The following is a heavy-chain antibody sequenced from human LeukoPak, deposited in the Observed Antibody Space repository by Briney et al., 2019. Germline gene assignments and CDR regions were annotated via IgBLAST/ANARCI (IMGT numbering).Heavy chain of an antibody. CDR3: AKNHDSITYHTDDAFDA. CDR1: EFSVGSNY. V-gene: IGHV3-66*01. Sequence: GGSLRLSCAASEFSVGSNYMTWVRQAPGKGLEWVSLIYSGGSTYYADSVKGRFTISRDSSKSTLYLQMNSLRAEDTAIYYCAKNHDSITYHTDDAFDAWGQGTMVTVSS. D-gene: IGHD3-10*01. CDR2: IYSGGST. J-gene: IGHJ3*01.